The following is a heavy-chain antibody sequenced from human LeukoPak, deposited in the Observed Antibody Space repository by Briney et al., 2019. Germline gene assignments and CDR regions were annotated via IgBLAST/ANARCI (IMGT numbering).Heavy chain of an antibody. J-gene: IGHJ4*02. CDR2: IYSGGTT. V-gene: IGHV3-53*04. Sequence: QPGGSLRLSCAASGFTVSNKYMSWVRQAPGKGLEWVSVIYSGGTTHYADSVKGRFTISRHIPRNTLYLQMNSLRAEDTAVYYCARGAGDDTSGSRMKGAFDYWGQGTLVTVSS. D-gene: IGHD3-22*01. CDR1: GFTVSNKY. CDR3: ARGAGDDTSGSRMKGAFDY.